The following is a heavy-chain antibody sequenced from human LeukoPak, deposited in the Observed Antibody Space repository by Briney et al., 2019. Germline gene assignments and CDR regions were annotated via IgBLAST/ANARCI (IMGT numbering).Heavy chain of an antibody. CDR2: IYHSGST. Sequence: SETLSLTCTVSGFSISSGDYWGWVRQPPGKGLEWIGSIYHSGSTYYNPSLKSRVTISVDPSKNQFSLKLNSVTAADTAVYYCARVFDILTGYAGGNWFGPWGQGTLVTVSS. CDR3: ARVFDILTGYAGGNWFGP. J-gene: IGHJ5*02. D-gene: IGHD3-9*01. CDR1: GFSISSGDY. V-gene: IGHV4-38-2*02.